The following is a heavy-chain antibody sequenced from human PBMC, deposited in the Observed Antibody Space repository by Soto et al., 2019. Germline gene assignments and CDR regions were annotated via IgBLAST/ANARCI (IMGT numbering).Heavy chain of an antibody. CDR1: GGTFGSDP. D-gene: IGHD6-19*01. V-gene: IGHV1-69*13. CDR2: IAPIFGTT. Sequence: ASVKVYCKASGGTFGSDPISWVRQAPGQGLEWMGGIAPIFGTTNFAQKFQGRLTITADEATSTAYMDLSSLRFEDTAVYYSAKERISSGWYGIGPFDIWG. CDR3: AKERISSGWYGIGPFDI. J-gene: IGHJ3*02.